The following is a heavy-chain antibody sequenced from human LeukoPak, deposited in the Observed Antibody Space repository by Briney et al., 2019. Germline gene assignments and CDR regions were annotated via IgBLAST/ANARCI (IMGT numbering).Heavy chain of an antibody. Sequence: PGGSLRLSCAASGFTFSSQTMSWVRQAPGKGLEWVSAISGSGGSTYYADSVKGRFTISRDNSKNTLYLQMNSLRAEDTAVYYCAKDVGSGWSYYFDYWGQGTLVTVSS. CDR2: ISGSGGST. V-gene: IGHV3-23*01. D-gene: IGHD6-13*01. CDR1: GFTFSSQT. J-gene: IGHJ4*02. CDR3: AKDVGSGWSYYFDY.